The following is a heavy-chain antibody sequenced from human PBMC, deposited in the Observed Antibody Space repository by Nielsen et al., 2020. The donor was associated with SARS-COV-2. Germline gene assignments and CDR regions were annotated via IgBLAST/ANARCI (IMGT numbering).Heavy chain of an antibody. Sequence: GESLKISCAASGFIFSSYAMYWVRQAPGQGLEWMGWISAYNGNTNYAQKLQGRVTMTTDTSTSTAYMELRSLRSDDTAVYYCARDVNMITFGGVMYYFDYWGQGTLVTVSS. CDR3: ARDVNMITFGGVMYYFDY. CDR1: GFIFSSYA. V-gene: IGHV1-18*01. D-gene: IGHD3-16*01. CDR2: ISAYNGNT. J-gene: IGHJ4*02.